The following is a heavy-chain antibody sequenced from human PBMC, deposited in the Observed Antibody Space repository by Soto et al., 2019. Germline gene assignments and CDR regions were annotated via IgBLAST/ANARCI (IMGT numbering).Heavy chain of an antibody. V-gene: IGHV1-69*02. CDR1: GGTFSSHT. CDR3: ASSPTNVDIVATEYFQH. J-gene: IGHJ1*01. D-gene: IGHD5-12*01. CDR2: IIPILGIA. Sequence: QVQLVQSGAEVKKPGSSVKVSCKASGGTFSSHTIIWVRQAPGQGLEWMGRIIPILGIANYAQKFQGRVTITADKSASTADMGLRSLRSEDTAVYYCASSPTNVDIVATEYFQHWGQGTLVTVSS.